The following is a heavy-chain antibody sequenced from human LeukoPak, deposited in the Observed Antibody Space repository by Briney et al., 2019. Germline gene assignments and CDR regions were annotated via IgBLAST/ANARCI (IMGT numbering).Heavy chain of an antibody. V-gene: IGHV3-15*01. D-gene: IGHD2-2*01. CDR3: STTKNVASASDF. CDR1: GFTFSDVW. J-gene: IGHJ4*02. Sequence: GGSLRLSCAASGFTFSDVWMNWVSQAPGKGLEWVGRIRSYGGTIEYAAPVKGRFTISRDDSKNTLYLQMNSLKTEDTALYFCSTTKNVASASDFWGQGTLVTVSS. CDR2: IRSYGGTI.